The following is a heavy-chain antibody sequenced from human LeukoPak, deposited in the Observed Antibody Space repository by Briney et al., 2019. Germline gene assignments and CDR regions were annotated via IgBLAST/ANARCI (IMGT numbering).Heavy chain of an antibody. D-gene: IGHD3-22*01. Sequence: GGSLRLSCAASGFTFSSYEMNWVRQAPGKGLEWISHISSAALSTYYADSVKGRFTISRDNSKNTLYLQMNSLRAEDTAVYYCAKDSYYDSTTNWFDPWGQGTLVTVSS. J-gene: IGHJ5*02. CDR3: AKDSYYDSTTNWFDP. CDR1: GFTFSSYE. V-gene: IGHV3-23*01. CDR2: ISSAALST.